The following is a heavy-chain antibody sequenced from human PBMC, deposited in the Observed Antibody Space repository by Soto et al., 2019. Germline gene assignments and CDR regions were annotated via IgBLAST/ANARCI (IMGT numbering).Heavy chain of an antibody. CDR3: AGLYDFWSGYYLKYFDY. CDR1: GGSFSGYY. Sequence: SETLSLTCAVYGGSFSGYYWSWIRQPPGKGLEWIGEINHRGSTNHNPSLKSRVTISVDRSKNQFSLKLSSVTAADTAVYYCAGLYDFWSGYYLKYFDYWGQGILVTVSS. V-gene: IGHV4-34*01. CDR2: INHRGST. D-gene: IGHD3-3*01. J-gene: IGHJ4*02.